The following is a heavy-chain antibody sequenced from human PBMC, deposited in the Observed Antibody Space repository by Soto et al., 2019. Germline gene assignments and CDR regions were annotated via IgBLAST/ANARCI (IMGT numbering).Heavy chain of an antibody. Sequence: PWGSLRLSCAASGFTFSNIWMSWFRQAPGKGLEWVGRIKSESDGGTVDYAAPVKGRFTISRDDSKNTLYLQMNSLKTEDTAMYYCTKDASTHGGGECYYWFSLDNWGKGALVTVSS. V-gene: IGHV3-15*01. CDR1: GFTFSNIW. CDR3: TKDASTHGGGECYYWFSLDN. CDR2: IKSESDGGTV. J-gene: IGHJ4*02. D-gene: IGHD2-21*01.